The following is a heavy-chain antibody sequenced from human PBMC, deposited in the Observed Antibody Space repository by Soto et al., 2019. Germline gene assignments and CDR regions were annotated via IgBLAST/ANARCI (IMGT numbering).Heavy chain of an antibody. J-gene: IGHJ4*02. CDR1: GGSISSGGYS. CDR3: ARGGGYTFDY. D-gene: IGHD3-16*01. Sequence: QLQLQESGSGLVKPSQTLSLTCAVSGGSISSGGYSWSWIRQPPGKGLEWIGYIYHSGSTYYNPTLKSRVPISVDRSKNQCSRKLGSVTAADTAVYYCARGGGYTFDYWGQGTLVTVSS. V-gene: IGHV4-30-2*01. CDR2: IYHSGST.